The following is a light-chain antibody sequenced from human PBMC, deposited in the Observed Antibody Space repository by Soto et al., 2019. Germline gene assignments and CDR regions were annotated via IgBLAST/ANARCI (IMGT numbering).Light chain of an antibody. Sequence: DIQMTQSPSTLSASVGDRVTITCRASQSISSWLAWYQQKPGKAPKLLIYDASSLESGVPSRFSGSGSGTEFTLTISSLQPADFATYYCKQYNSYSYTFGQGTKLEIK. J-gene: IGKJ2*01. CDR2: DAS. V-gene: IGKV1-5*01. CDR3: KQYNSYSYT. CDR1: QSISSW.